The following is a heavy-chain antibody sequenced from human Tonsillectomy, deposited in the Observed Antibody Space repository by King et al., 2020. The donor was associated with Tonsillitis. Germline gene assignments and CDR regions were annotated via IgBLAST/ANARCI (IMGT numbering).Heavy chain of an antibody. CDR3: ARTGGYYYDSSGYYRPLAYYYYYMDV. V-gene: IGHV1-69*12. J-gene: IGHJ6*03. D-gene: IGHD3-22*01. CDR2: IIPIFGTA. Sequence: QLVQSGAEVKKPGSSVKVSCKASGGTFSSYAIGWVRQAPGQGLEWMGGIIPIFGTANYAQKFQGRVTITADESTSTAYMELSSLRSEDTAVYYCARTGGYYYDSSGYYRPLAYYYYYMDVWGKGTTVTVSS. CDR1: GGTFSSYA.